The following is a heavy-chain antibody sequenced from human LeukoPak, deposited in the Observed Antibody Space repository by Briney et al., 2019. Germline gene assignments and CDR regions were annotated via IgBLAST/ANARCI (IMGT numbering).Heavy chain of an antibody. CDR2: ISGSGGST. V-gene: IGHV3-23*01. CDR3: AKVSVNWNYVNWFDP. J-gene: IGHJ5*02. D-gene: IGHD1-7*01. CDR1: GFTFSSYS. Sequence: PGGSLRLSCAASGFTFSSYSMNWVRQAPGKGLEWVSAISGSGGSTYYADSVKGRFTISRDNSKNRLYLQMNSLRAEDTAVYYCAKVSVNWNYVNWFDPWGQGTLVTVSS.